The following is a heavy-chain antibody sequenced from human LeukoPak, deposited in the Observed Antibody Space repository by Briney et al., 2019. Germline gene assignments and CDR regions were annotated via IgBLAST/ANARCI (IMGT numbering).Heavy chain of an antibody. CDR2: IKSKTDGGTT. D-gene: IGHD3-3*01. J-gene: IGHJ4*02. V-gene: IGHV3-15*01. CDR3: AKDFLPTSYYDFWSGYPWDY. Sequence: GGSLRLSCAASGFTFSNAWMSWVRQAPGKGLEWVGRIKSKTDGGTTDYAAPVKGRFTISRDDSKNTLYLQMNSLRAEDTAVYYCAKDFLPTSYYDFWSGYPWDYWGQGTLVTVSS. CDR1: GFTFSNAW.